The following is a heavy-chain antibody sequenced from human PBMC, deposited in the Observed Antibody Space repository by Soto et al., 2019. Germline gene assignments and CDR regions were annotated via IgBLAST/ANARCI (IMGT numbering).Heavy chain of an antibody. Sequence: QLQLQESGPGLVKPSETLSLTCTVSGGSISTRNYYWGWIRQPPGKGLEWIGSIYYSASPYYNPSLNSRVTISVDTSKNQFSLKLSSVTAADTAVYYCARHYDYDFDSPFDYWGQGTLVTVSS. V-gene: IGHV4-39*01. CDR2: IYYSASP. CDR3: ARHYDYDFDSPFDY. J-gene: IGHJ4*02. D-gene: IGHD3-16*01. CDR1: GGSISTRNYY.